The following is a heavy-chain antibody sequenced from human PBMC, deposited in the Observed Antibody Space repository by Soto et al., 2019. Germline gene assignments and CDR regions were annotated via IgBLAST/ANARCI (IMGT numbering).Heavy chain of an antibody. CDR3: ARVSSSWYKDYFDY. Sequence: QVQLVQSGAEVKKPGSSVKVSCKASGGTFSNYAISWVRQAPGQGIEWMGGIIPIFGTTNYAQRFQGRVTITADESTSTAYIELSSLRSEDTAVYYCARVSSSWYKDYFDYWGQGTLVTVSS. J-gene: IGHJ4*02. CDR2: IIPIFGTT. V-gene: IGHV1-69*12. D-gene: IGHD6-13*01. CDR1: GGTFSNYA.